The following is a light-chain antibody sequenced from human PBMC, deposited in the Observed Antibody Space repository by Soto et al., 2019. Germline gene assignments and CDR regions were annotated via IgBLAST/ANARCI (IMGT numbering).Light chain of an antibody. J-gene: IGKJ2*01. V-gene: IGKV1-39*01. CDR2: VAF. CDR3: QQSFSIPYT. Sequence: DIQMTQSPSSLSASVGDRVTITCRASQTIDNNLNWYQQKPGKAPRLLIYVAFSLQSGVPSRFRGSGSGIDFTLTISSLQPDDFPTYFCQQSFSIPYTFGQGTILEIK. CDR1: QTIDNN.